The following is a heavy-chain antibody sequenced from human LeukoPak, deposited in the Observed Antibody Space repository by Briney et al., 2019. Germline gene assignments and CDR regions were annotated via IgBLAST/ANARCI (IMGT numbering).Heavy chain of an antibody. CDR2: ISGGGSST. CDR3: AKDIVVAASFFDY. V-gene: IGHV3-23*01. J-gene: IGHJ4*02. Sequence: GGSLRLXXAASGFXFSSYAMSWVRXAPGKGLEWVSAISGGGSSTYYADSVKGRFTISRDNSKNTPYLQMNSLRAEDTAVYYCAKDIVVAASFFDYWGQGTLVTVSS. D-gene: IGHD2-15*01. CDR1: GFXFSSYA.